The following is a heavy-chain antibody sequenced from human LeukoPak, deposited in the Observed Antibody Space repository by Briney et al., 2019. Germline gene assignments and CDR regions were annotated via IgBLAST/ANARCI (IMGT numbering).Heavy chain of an antibody. CDR3: VRMRGPERRHCFDY. V-gene: IGHV3-23*01. CDR1: DFTFT. D-gene: IGHD1-14*01. CDR2: INGRGDDS. Sequence: GGSLRLSCVVSDFTFTVSWVRQAPGKGLEWIATINGRGDDSFHADSVEGGFTLSRDSYKNTLSLHMSSLRAADTAMYFCVRMRGPERRHCFDYWSRGAMLIVSS. J-gene: IGHJ4*02.